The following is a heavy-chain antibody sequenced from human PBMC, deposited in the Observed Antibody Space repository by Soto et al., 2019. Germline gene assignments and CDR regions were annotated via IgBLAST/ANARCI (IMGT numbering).Heavy chain of an antibody. CDR2: IIPILGIA. J-gene: IGHJ2*01. CDR1: GGTFSSYT. Sequence: QVQLVQSGAEVKKPGSSVKVSCKASGGTFSSYTISWVRQAPGQGLEWMGRIIPILGIANYAQKFQGRVTIAADKSRGAAYVEVRSLRSEDTAVYYCARDGGGVVVPAADWYFDLWGRGTLVTVSS. D-gene: IGHD2-2*01. CDR3: ARDGGGVVVPAADWYFDL. V-gene: IGHV1-69*08.